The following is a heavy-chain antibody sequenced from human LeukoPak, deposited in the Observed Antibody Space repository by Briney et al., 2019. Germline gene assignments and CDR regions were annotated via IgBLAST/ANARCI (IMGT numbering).Heavy chain of an antibody. V-gene: IGHV4-59*12. CDR2: IYYSGST. CDR1: GGSISSYY. CDR3: GGTYYYDSSGYYFRGYYFDY. J-gene: IGHJ4*02. D-gene: IGHD3-22*01. Sequence: PSETLSLTCTVSGGSISSYYWSWIRQPPGKGLEWIGYIYYSGSTNYNPSLKSRVTISVDTSKNQFSLKLSSVTAADTAVYYCGGTYYYDSSGYYFRGYYFDYWGQGTLVTVSS.